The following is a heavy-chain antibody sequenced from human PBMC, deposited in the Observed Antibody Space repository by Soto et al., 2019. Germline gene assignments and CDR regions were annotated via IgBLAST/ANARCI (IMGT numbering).Heavy chain of an antibody. CDR2: INPNSGGT. Sequence: WASVKVSCKASGYTFTGYYMHWVRQAPGQGLEWMGWINPNSGGTNYAQKFQGWVTMTRDTSISTAYMELSRLRSDDTAVYYCARGGSLWFGELSAYYYGMDVWGQGTTVTVSS. J-gene: IGHJ6*02. CDR3: ARGGSLWFGELSAYYYGMDV. V-gene: IGHV1-2*04. CDR1: GYTFTGYY. D-gene: IGHD3-10*01.